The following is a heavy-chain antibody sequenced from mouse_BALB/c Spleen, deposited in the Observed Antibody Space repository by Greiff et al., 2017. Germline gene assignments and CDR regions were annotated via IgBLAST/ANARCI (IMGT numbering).Heavy chain of an antibody. D-gene: IGHD1-1*01. Sequence: QVQLQQSGAELVRPGVSVKISCKGSGYTFTDYAMHWVKQSHAKSLEWIGVISTYYGDASYNQKFKGKATMTVDKSSSTAYMELARLTSEESAIYYCARGDYYDSSYDAMDYWGQGTSVTVSS. CDR3: ARGDYYDSSYDAMDY. J-gene: IGHJ4*01. CDR1: GYTFTDYA. CDR2: ISTYYGDA. V-gene: IGHV1S137*01.